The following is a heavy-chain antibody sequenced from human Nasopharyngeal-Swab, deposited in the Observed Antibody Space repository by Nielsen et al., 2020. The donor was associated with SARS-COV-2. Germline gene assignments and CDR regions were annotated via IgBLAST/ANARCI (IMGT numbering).Heavy chain of an antibody. CDR3: ARDGLDYDFWSAYFMDV. D-gene: IGHD3-3*01. Sequence: GESLKISCAASGFTFSSYSMNWVRQAPGKGLEWVSTISGSGDTTYYADSVKGRFTISRDNAKNSLYLQMNSLRAEDTAVYYCARDGLDYDFWSAYFMDVWGQGTLVTVSS. V-gene: IGHV3-21*01. J-gene: IGHJ4*02. CDR1: GFTFSSYS. CDR2: ISGSGDTT.